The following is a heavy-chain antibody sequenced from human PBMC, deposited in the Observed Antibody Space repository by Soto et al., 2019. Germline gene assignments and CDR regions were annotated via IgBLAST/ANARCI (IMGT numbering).Heavy chain of an antibody. CDR3: TTDIPGADYGDSAGGGFLVY. V-gene: IGHV3-15*01. J-gene: IGHJ4*02. CDR1: GFTFSNAW. Sequence: EVQLVESGGGLVKPGGSLRLSCAASGFTFSNAWMSWVRQAPGKGLEWVGRIKSNTDGGTTDYAAPVKGRFTISRDDSKSTLYMQMNSLKTEDTAVYYCTTDIPGADYGDSAGGGFLVYWGQGTLVTVSS. CDR2: IKSNTDGGTT. D-gene: IGHD4-17*01.